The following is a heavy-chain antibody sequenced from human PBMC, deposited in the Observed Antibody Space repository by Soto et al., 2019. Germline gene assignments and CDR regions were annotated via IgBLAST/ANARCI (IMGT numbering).Heavy chain of an antibody. D-gene: IGHD3-3*01. CDR1: GYTFTSYG. J-gene: IGHJ4*02. CDR3: ARDPHDVWSGYYFDY. Sequence: QVQLVQSGAAVKKPGASVKVSCKASGYTFTSYGISWVRQAPGQGLEWMGWISAYNGNTNYAQKLQGRVTMTTDTSTSTAYMELRSLRSDDTAVYYCARDPHDVWSGYYFDYWGQGTLVTVSS. CDR2: ISAYNGNT. V-gene: IGHV1-18*01.